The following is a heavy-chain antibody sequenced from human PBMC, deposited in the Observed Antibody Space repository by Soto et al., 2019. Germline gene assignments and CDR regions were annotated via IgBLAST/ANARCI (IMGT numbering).Heavy chain of an antibody. CDR2: ISYDGSNK. V-gene: IGHV3-30*18. D-gene: IGHD2-21*02. CDR3: AKDDCPGGDCRLDY. J-gene: IGHJ4*02. Sequence: HPGGSLRLSCAASGFTFSSYGMHWVRQAPGKGLEWVAVISYDGSNKYYADSVKGRFTISRDNSKNTLYLQMNSLRAEDTAVYYCAKDDCPGGDCRLDYWGQGTLVTVSS. CDR1: GFTFSSYG.